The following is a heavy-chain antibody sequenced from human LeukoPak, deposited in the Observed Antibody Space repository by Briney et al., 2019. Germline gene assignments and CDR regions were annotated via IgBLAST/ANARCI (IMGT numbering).Heavy chain of an antibody. CDR2: IYTSGST. Sequence: SQTLSLTCTVSGGSISSGSYYWSWIRQPAGKGLEWIGRIYTSGSTNYNPSLKSRVTISVDTSKNQFSLKLSSVTAADTAVYYCARVWTYYYDSGGYSDAFDIWGQGTMVTVSS. D-gene: IGHD3-22*01. J-gene: IGHJ3*02. CDR3: ARVWTYYYDSGGYSDAFDI. CDR1: GGSISSGSYY. V-gene: IGHV4-61*02.